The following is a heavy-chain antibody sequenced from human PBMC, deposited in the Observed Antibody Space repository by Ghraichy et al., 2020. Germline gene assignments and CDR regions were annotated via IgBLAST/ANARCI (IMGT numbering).Heavy chain of an antibody. Sequence: SETLSLTCAVYGGSFSGYYWSWIRQPPGKGLEWIGEINHSGSTNYNPSLKSRVTISVDTSKNQFSLKLSSVTAADTAVYYCASTGYSSSWYPRYWGQGTLVTVSS. D-gene: IGHD6-13*01. V-gene: IGHV4-34*01. CDR3: ASTGYSSSWYPRY. CDR1: GGSFSGYY. CDR2: INHSGST. J-gene: IGHJ4*02.